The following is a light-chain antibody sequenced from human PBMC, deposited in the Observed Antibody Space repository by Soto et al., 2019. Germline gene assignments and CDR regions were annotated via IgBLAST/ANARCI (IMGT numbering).Light chain of an antibody. Sequence: IGLPQYPATLALSPGERATLSCRASQSVISYFAWYQQKRGQAPRLLIYEASNRSTGIPVSFTGSGSETGFRLSIRRLEPGAVAFYYCQQRSSWPLTFGGGPNEQIQ. CDR2: EAS. CDR3: QQRSSWPLT. V-gene: IGKV3-11*01. J-gene: IGKJ4*01. CDR1: QSVISY.